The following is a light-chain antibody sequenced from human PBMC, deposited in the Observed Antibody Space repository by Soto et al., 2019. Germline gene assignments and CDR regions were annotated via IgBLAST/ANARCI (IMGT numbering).Light chain of an antibody. CDR2: GAS. Sequence: EIVMTQSPATLSVSPGERATLSCRASQNVSSNLAWYQQKPGQAPRLLIYGASSRATGIPDRFSGSGSGTDFTLTIYRLEPEDFAVYYCQQYDSSPWTFGQGTKVDIK. CDR1: QNVSSN. CDR3: QQYDSSPWT. V-gene: IGKV3-20*01. J-gene: IGKJ1*01.